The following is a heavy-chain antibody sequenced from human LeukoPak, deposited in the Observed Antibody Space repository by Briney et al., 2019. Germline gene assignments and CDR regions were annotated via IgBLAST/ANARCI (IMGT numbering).Heavy chain of an antibody. Sequence: GGSLRLSCAAFGFTFSDYYMSWIRQAPGKGLEWLSFISSTSSYTNYADSVKGRFTISRDNAKNSLYLQMNSLRAEGTAVYSCARHLWFGEAYDAFDIWGQGTMVTVSS. CDR3: ARHLWFGEAYDAFDI. CDR1: GFTFSDYY. V-gene: IGHV3-11*03. D-gene: IGHD3-10*01. J-gene: IGHJ3*02. CDR2: ISSTSSYT.